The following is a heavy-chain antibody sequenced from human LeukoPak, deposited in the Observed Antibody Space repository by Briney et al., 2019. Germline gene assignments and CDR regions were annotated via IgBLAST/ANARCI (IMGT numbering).Heavy chain of an antibody. V-gene: IGHV1-58*02. D-gene: IGHD6-6*01. Sequence: SVKVSCKASGFTFTSSAMQWVRQARGQRLEWIGWIVVGSGNTNYAQKFQERVTITRDMSTSTAYMELSSLRSEDTAVYYCASNKVAARTYYYYYMDVWGKGTAVTVSS. CDR1: GFTFTSSA. J-gene: IGHJ6*03. CDR3: ASNKVAARTYYYYYMDV. CDR2: IVVGSGNT.